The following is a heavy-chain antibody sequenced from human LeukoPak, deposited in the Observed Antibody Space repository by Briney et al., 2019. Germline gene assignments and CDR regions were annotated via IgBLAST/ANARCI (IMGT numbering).Heavy chain of an antibody. D-gene: IGHD3-10*01. V-gene: IGHV2-70*11. CDR3: ARICSPRFGDFVDY. J-gene: IGHJ4*02. CDR2: IDWDDDK. CDR1: GFSLSTSGMC. Sequence: SGPALVKPTQTLTLTRTFSGFSLSTSGMCVSWIRQPPGKALEWLARIDWDDDKYYSTSLKTRLTISKDTSKNQVVLTMTNMDPVDTATYYCARICSPRFGDFVDYWGQGTLATVSS.